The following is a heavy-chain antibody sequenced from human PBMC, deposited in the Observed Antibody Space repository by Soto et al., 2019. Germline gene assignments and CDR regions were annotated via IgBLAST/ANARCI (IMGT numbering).Heavy chain of an antibody. V-gene: IGHV3-66*01. J-gene: IGHJ4*02. CDR1: GFTVSSNY. CDR2: IYSGGST. D-gene: IGHD3-22*01. CDR3: ARDNYDSSGYYHRGFDY. Sequence: EVQLVKSGGGLVQPGGSLRLSCAASGFTVSSNYMSWVRQAPGKGLEWVSVIYSGGSTYYADSVKGRFTISRDNSKNTLYLQMNSLRAEDTAVYYCARDNYDSSGYYHRGFDYWGQGTLVTVSS.